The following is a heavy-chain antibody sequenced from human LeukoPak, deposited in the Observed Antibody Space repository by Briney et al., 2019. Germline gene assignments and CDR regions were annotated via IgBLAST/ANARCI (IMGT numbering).Heavy chain of an antibody. Sequence: GGSLRLSCAASGFTFSSYEMNWVRQAPGKGLEWVSYISSSGSTIYYADSVKGRFTISRDNAKNSLYLQMNSLRAEDTAVYYCARDPTYNYYDSSGYYYDYWGQGTLVTVSS. CDR1: GFTFSSYE. CDR3: ARDPTYNYYDSSGYYYDY. J-gene: IGHJ4*02. CDR2: ISSSGSTI. D-gene: IGHD3-22*01. V-gene: IGHV3-48*03.